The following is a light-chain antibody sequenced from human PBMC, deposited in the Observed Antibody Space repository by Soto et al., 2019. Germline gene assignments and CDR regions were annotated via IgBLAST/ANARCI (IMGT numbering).Light chain of an antibody. J-gene: IGKJ3*01. Sequence: EIVLTQSPGTLSLSPGERVTLSCRASQSVDDNYLAWYRQKPGQAPRILIYGASHRATGIPDRFSGSGSGTDFTLTISRLEPEDFAVYYCQHYGSSPPFTFGPGTKVEIK. V-gene: IGKV3-20*01. CDR3: QHYGSSPPFT. CDR1: QSVDDNY. CDR2: GAS.